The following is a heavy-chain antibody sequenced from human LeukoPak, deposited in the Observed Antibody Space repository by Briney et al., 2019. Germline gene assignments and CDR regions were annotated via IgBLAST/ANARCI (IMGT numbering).Heavy chain of an antibody. Sequence: PSETLSLTCTVSGGSISSSSYYWGWIRQPPGKGLEWIGNIYYSESTYYNPSLKSRVTILLDMSENHFSLKVSSVTAADTAVYYCARDLVRSNWFDPWGQGTLVTVSS. D-gene: IGHD3-10*01. CDR1: GGSISSSSYY. CDR2: IYYSEST. V-gene: IGHV4-39*07. CDR3: ARDLVRSNWFDP. J-gene: IGHJ5*02.